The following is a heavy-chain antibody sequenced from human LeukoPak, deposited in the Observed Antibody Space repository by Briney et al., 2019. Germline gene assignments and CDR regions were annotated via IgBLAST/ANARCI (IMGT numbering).Heavy chain of an antibody. CDR1: GGSFSGYD. CDR3: ARGGYSSGWYYPTTLYYYYMDV. Sequence: PSETLSLTCAVYGGSFSGYDWSWIRQPPGKGLEWIGEINHSGSTNYNPSLKSRVTISVDTSKNQFSLKLSSVTAADTAVYYCARGGYSSGWYYPTTLYYYYMDVWGKGTTVTVSS. J-gene: IGHJ6*03. V-gene: IGHV4-34*01. CDR2: INHSGST. D-gene: IGHD6-19*01.